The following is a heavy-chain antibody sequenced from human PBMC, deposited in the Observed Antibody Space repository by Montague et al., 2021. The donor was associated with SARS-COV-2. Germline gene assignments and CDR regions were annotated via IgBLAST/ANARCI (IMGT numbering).Heavy chain of an antibody. CDR2: IDDDGTNT. V-gene: IGHV3-74*01. J-gene: IGHJ3*01. Sequence: SLRLSCAVSGFTFRTYWMHWVRQAPGKGLEWVSRIDDDGTNTIYADSVKGRFTISRDSAKGTLYLQMNSLRAGDTAVYYCARMPMRNGHGYGDVFDVWGQGTMVTVSS. CDR1: GFTFRTYW. D-gene: IGHD6-13*01. CDR3: ARMPMRNGHGYGDVFDV.